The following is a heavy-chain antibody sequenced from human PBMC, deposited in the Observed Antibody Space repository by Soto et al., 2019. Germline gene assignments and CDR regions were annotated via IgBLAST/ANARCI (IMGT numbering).Heavy chain of an antibody. V-gene: IGHV4-31*03. Sequence: NPXATLSLTCTVSGGSISSGGYYWSWIRQHPGKGLEWIGYIYYSGSTYYNPSLKSRATISVDTSKNQFSLKLSSVTAADTAVYYCARESYYDFWSGTTDYYYYYGMDVWGQGTTVTVSS. CDR2: IYYSGST. J-gene: IGHJ6*02. CDR1: GGSISSGGYY. CDR3: ARESYYDFWSGTTDYYYYYGMDV. D-gene: IGHD3-3*01.